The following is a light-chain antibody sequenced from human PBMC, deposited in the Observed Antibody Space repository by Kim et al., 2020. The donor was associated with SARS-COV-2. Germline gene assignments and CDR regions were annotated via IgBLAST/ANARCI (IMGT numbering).Light chain of an antibody. CDR3: SSFAGSNNVI. CDR2: EVT. Sequence: QSALTQPPSASGSPGQSVTISCTGTSSDVGGYNYVSWYQQHPGKAPRLMIYEVTKRPSGVPDRFSGSKSGNTASLTVSGLQADDEASYYCSSFAGSNNVIFGGGTQLTVL. CDR1: SSDVGGYNY. V-gene: IGLV2-8*01. J-gene: IGLJ2*01.